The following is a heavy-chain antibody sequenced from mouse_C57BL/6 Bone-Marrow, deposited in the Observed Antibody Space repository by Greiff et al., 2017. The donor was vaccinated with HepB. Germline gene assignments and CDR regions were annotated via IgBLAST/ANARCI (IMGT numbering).Heavy chain of an antibody. Sequence: QVQLQHSDAELVKPGASVKISCKVSGYTFTDHTIHWMKQRPEQGLEWIGYIYPRDGSTKYNEKFKGKATLTADKSSSTAYMQLNSLTSEDSAVYFCAREGAMVTTGYYFDYWGQGTTLTVSS. J-gene: IGHJ2*01. D-gene: IGHD2-2*01. V-gene: IGHV1-78*01. CDR3: AREGAMVTTGYYFDY. CDR1: GYTFTDHT. CDR2: IYPRDGST.